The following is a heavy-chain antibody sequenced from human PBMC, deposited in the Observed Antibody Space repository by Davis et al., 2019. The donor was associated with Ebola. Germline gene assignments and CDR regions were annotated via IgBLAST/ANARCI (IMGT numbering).Heavy chain of an antibody. CDR1: GFTFSSHS. Sequence: GGSLRLSCAASGFTFSSHSLTWVRQAPGKGLEWVSSISSTSSYIYYSDPVKGRFTISRDNARKLLFLQMNSLRVEDTAVYYCASAIRTGYSSAWTRALDFWGQGTLVTVSS. D-gene: IGHD6-19*01. V-gene: IGHV3-21*01. J-gene: IGHJ4*02. CDR3: ASAIRTGYSSAWTRALDF. CDR2: ISSTSSYI.